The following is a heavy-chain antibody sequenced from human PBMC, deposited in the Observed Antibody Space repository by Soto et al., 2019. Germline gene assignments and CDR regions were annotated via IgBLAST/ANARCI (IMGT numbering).Heavy chain of an antibody. J-gene: IGHJ4*02. CDR1: GGSISSGGYY. V-gene: IGHV4-31*01. CDR3: ARDPIAARGVFDY. Sequence: PSETLSLTCTVPGGSISSGGYYWSWIRQHPGKGLEWIGYIYYSGSTYYNPSLKSQVTISVDTSKNQFSLKLSSVTAADTAVYYCARDPIAARGVFDYWGQGTLVTVSS. D-gene: IGHD6-6*01. CDR2: IYYSGST.